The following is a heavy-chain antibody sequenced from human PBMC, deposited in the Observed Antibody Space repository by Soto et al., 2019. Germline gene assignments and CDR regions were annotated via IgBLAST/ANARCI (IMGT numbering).Heavy chain of an antibody. CDR3: XXXSLGYVSGFDY. Sequence: QVQLVQSGAEVKKPGSSMKVSCKASGDIFSNHGITWVRQAPGQGLEWIGGIIPMFGTANYAQKFQGRVTITADESTSTAYMELSSLRSDXXXXXXXXXXSLGYVSGFDYXGQGALVTVSS. V-gene: IGHV1-69*01. D-gene: IGHD6-19*01. CDR2: IIPMFGTA. CDR1: GDIFSNHG. J-gene: IGHJ4*02.